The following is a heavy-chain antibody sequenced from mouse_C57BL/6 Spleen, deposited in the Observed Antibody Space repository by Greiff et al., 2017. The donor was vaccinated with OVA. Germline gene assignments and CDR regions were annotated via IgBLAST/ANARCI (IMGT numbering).Heavy chain of an antibody. Sequence: EVHLVESGGGLVQPGGSMKLSCAASGFTFSDAWMDWVRQSPEKGLEWVAEIRNKANNHATYYAESVKGRFTISRDDSKSSVYLQMNSLRAEDTGIYYCTRRGDYDGAMDYWGQGTSVTVSS. CDR1: GFTFSDAW. D-gene: IGHD2-4*01. CDR3: TRRGDYDGAMDY. J-gene: IGHJ4*01. CDR2: IRNKANNHAT. V-gene: IGHV6-6*01.